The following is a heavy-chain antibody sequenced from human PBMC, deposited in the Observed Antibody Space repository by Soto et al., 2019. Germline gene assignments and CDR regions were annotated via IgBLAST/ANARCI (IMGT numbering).Heavy chain of an antibody. CDR1: GFTFSSYS. J-gene: IGHJ3*02. Sequence: GGSLRLSCAASGFTFSSYSMNWVRQAPGKGLEWVSYISSSSSTIYYADSVKGRFTISRDNAKNSLYLQMNSLRAEDTAVYYCARDLSRLGRRQDAFDIWGQGTMVTVSS. CDR2: ISSSSSTI. CDR3: ARDLSRLGRRQDAFDI. V-gene: IGHV3-48*01.